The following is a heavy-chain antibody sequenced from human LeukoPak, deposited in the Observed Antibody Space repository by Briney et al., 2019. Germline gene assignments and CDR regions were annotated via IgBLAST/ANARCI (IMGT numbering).Heavy chain of an antibody. J-gene: IGHJ4*02. CDR1: GGSISSYY. V-gene: IGHV4-59*01. Sequence: SETLSLTCTVSGGSISSYYWSWIRQPPEKGLEWIGYIFYSGYTNYNPSLKSRVTISVDTSKNQFSLKLSSVTAADTALYYCARSGSYDSSGYSNDYWGQGTLVTVSS. D-gene: IGHD3-22*01. CDR3: ARSGSYDSSGYSNDY. CDR2: IFYSGYT.